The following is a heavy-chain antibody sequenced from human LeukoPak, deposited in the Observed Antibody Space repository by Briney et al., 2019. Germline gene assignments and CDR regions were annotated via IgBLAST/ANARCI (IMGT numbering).Heavy chain of an antibody. J-gene: IGHJ6*02. V-gene: IGHV4-61*01. CDR1: GGSVSSGSYY. CDR2: IYYSGST. Sequence: SETLPLTCTVSGGSVSSGSYYWSWIRQPPGKGLEWIGYIYYSGSTNYNPSLRSRVTISLDMFNNQFSLKLSSVTAADTAVYYCAAEKYYGMDVWGQGTTVTVSS. CDR3: AAEKYYGMDV.